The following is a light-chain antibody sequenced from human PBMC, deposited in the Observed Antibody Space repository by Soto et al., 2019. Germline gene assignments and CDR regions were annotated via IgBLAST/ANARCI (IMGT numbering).Light chain of an antibody. J-gene: IGLJ3*02. CDR2: SIN. CDR3: SSWDDSLDGPV. CDR1: YSNIGSNF. V-gene: IGLV1-44*01. Sequence: QSVLTQPPSASATPGQTVTISCSGRYSNIGSNFVSWYQRLPGTAPKLLIYSINQRPSGVPDRFSGSKSGTSASLTISGLQSEDEADYFCSSWDDSLDGPVFGGGT.